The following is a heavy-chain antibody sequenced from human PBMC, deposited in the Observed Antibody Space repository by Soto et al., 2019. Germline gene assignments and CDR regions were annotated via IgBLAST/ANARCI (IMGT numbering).Heavy chain of an antibody. Sequence: ASVKVSCKASGYTFTSYAMHWVRQAPGQRLEWMGWINAGNGNTKYSQKFRGRVTITRDTSASTAYMELSSLRSEDTAVYYCARGGGGYCTNGVCSKGVYYYYGMDVWGQGTTVTVSS. J-gene: IGHJ6*02. CDR3: ARGGGGYCTNGVCSKGVYYYYGMDV. CDR2: INAGNGNT. D-gene: IGHD2-8*01. CDR1: GYTFTSYA. V-gene: IGHV1-3*01.